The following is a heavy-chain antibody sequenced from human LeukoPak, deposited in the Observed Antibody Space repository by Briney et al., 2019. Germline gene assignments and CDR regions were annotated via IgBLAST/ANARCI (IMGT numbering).Heavy chain of an antibody. V-gene: IGHV3-23*01. CDR1: RFIFSSYN. CDR3: ANPATTLPEDAFDI. D-gene: IGHD2-15*01. Sequence: GGSLRLSCAASRFIFSSYNMNWVRQAPGKGLEWVSAISGSGGSTYYADSVKGRFTISRDNSKNTLYLQMNSLRAEDTAVYYCANPATTLPEDAFDIWGQGTMVTVSS. J-gene: IGHJ3*02. CDR2: ISGSGGST.